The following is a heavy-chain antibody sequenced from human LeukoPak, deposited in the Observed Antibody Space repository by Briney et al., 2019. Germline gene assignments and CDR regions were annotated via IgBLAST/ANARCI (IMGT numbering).Heavy chain of an antibody. CDR1: GYTFTSYY. D-gene: IGHD3-16*01. CDR2: INPSGGST. J-gene: IGHJ4*02. CDR3: ARGTWGGATKI. Sequence: ASVKVSCKASGYTFTSYYMHWVRQAPGQGLEWMGIINPSGGSTSYAQKFQGRVTMTRDTSTITVYMELSSLRSEDTVVYYCARGTWGGATKIWGQGTLVTVSS. V-gene: IGHV1-46*01.